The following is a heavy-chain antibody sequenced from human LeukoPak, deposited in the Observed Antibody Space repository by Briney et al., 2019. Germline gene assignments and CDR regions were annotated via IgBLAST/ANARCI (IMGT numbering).Heavy chain of an antibody. Sequence: GGSLRLSCAASGFTFGEYAMHWVRQSPGKGLEWVAGMSWDSGSLGYADSVRGRFFISRDNAKNSLYLQMSSLRAEDTAVYYCARVEGDTYGSGTYHRHFDYVGQGTLVTVSS. CDR3: ARVEGDTYGSGTYHRHFDY. CDR2: MSWDSGSL. J-gene: IGHJ4*02. CDR1: GFTFGEYA. D-gene: IGHD3-10*01. V-gene: IGHV3-9*01.